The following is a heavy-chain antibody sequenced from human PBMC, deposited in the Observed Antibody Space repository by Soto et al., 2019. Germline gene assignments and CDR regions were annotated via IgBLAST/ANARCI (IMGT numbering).Heavy chain of an antibody. Sequence: QVQLVQSGAEVKKPGSSVKVSCKASGGAFSDYAFSWVRQAPGQGLEWLGGIMPIFRAPDYAQKFQGRVKITADEFAGTAYMEMNSLRSEDTAVYYCASWLKGPDIGNYYYGMDVWGQGTTVTVS. CDR1: GGAFSDYA. V-gene: IGHV1-69*12. CDR2: IMPIFRAP. D-gene: IGHD2-15*01. CDR3: ASWLKGPDIGNYYYGMDV. J-gene: IGHJ6*02.